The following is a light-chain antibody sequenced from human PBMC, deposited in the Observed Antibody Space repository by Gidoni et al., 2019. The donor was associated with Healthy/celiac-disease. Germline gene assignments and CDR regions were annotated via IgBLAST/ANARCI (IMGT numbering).Light chain of an antibody. V-gene: IGKV1-39*01. CDR2: AAS. Sequence: DIQMTQSPSSLSASVGDRVTITCRASQSSSSYLNWYQQKPGKAPKLLIYAASSLQSGVPSRFSGSGSGTDFTITISSLQPEDFATYYCQQSYSTPPKFGQGTKVEIK. J-gene: IGKJ1*01. CDR1: QSSSSY. CDR3: QQSYSTPPK.